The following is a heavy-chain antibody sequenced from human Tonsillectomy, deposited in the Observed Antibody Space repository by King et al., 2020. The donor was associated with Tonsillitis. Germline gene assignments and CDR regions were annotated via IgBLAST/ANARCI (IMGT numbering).Heavy chain of an antibody. CDR3: TTVQLWFGYNWFDP. V-gene: IGHV3-15*01. D-gene: IGHD3-10*01. J-gene: IGHJ5*02. Sequence: VQLVESGGGLVKPGGSLRLSCAASGFTFSHAWMSWVRQAPGKGLEWVGRIKSKTDGGTTDYAAPVKGRFTISRDDSKNTLYLQMNSLKTEDTALYYCTTVQLWFGYNWFDPWGQGTLVTVSS. CDR2: IKSKTDGGTT. CDR1: GFTFSHAW.